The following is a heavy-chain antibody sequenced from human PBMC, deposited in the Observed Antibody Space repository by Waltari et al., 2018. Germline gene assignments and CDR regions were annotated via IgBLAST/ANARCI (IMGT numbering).Heavy chain of an antibody. Sequence: QVQLVQSGAEVKKPGSSVQVSCKASGGTFSSYAISWVRQAPGQGREWMGRIIPILGIANYAQKFQGRVTITADKSTSTAYMELSSLRSEDTAVYYCARRGGYGAFDYWGQGTLVTVSS. D-gene: IGHD5-12*01. V-gene: IGHV1-69*04. CDR1: GGTFSSYA. CDR3: ARRGGYGAFDY. CDR2: IIPILGIA. J-gene: IGHJ4*02.